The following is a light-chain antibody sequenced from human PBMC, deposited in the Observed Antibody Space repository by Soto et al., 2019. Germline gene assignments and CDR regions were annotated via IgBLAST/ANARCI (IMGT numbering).Light chain of an antibody. CDR3: VLYMGSGISV. CDR1: SGSVSTSYY. J-gene: IGLJ3*02. CDR2: STN. V-gene: IGLV8-61*01. Sequence: QTVVTQEPSFSVSPGGTVTLTCGLSSGSVSTSYYPSWYQQTPGQAPRTLIYSTNTRPSGVPDRFSGSILGNKAALTITGAAADDESDYYCVLYMGSGISVFGGGTKLTVL.